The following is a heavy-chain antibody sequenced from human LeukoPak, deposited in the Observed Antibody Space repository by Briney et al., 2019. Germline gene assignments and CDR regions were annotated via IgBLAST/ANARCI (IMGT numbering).Heavy chain of an antibody. Sequence: GASVKVSCKTSGYTFTDYYMHWVRQAPGQGLEWMGWINPDNGGPNYAQKFQGRVTMTRDTSITTAYMELSWLRSDDTAVYYCAREGWELHHDAFDIWGQGTMVTVSS. J-gene: IGHJ3*02. V-gene: IGHV1-2*02. CDR2: INPDNGGP. D-gene: IGHD1-26*01. CDR1: GYTFTDYY. CDR3: AREGWELHHDAFDI.